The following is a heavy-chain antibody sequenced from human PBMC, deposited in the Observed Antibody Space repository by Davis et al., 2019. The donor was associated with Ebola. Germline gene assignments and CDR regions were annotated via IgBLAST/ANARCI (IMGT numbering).Heavy chain of an antibody. D-gene: IGHD3-10*01. J-gene: IGHJ4*02. V-gene: IGHV1-8*03. Sequence: ASVQVSCKASGYTFTSYDINWVRQATGQGLEWMGWMNPNSGNTGYAQKFQGRVTITRNTYISTAYMELSSLRSEDTAVYYCARGLMMVQGVSDYWGQGTLVTVSS. CDR1: GYTFTSYD. CDR2: MNPNSGNT. CDR3: ARGLMMVQGVSDY.